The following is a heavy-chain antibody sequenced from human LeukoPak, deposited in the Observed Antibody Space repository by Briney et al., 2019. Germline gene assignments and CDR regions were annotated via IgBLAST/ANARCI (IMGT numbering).Heavy chain of an antibody. CDR3: AREDYGGKEAY. J-gene: IGHJ4*02. CDR1: GFTFSNYW. D-gene: IGHD4-23*01. CDR2: IKQDGGEK. V-gene: IGHV3-7*01. Sequence: GGSLRLSCEASGFTFSNYWMSWVRQAPGRGLEWVANIKQDGGEKYYVDSVKGRFTISRDNAKNSLYLQMNSLRAEDTAVYYCAREDYGGKEAYWGQGTLVTVSP.